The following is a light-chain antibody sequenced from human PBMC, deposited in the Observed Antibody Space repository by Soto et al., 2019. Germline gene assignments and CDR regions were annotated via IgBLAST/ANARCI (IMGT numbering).Light chain of an antibody. CDR2: EAS. CDR3: QQYNNWPFT. V-gene: IGKV3-15*01. CDR1: QRVGSN. Sequence: EIVMTQSPATLSVSPGESATLSCRASQRVGSNLAWYQQKPGQPPRLLIYEASTRATGIPARISGSGSGTEFTLTISSLQSEDSAVYYCQQYNNWPFTFGPGTKVHVK. J-gene: IGKJ3*01.